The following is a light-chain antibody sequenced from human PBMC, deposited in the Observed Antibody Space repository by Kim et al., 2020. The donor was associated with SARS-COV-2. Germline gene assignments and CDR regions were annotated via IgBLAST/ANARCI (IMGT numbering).Light chain of an antibody. J-gene: IGLJ1*01. CDR2: EVT. Sequence: GQSVPISCTGTSTDVGAYNYVSWFQQFPGKAPKVIIYEVTKWPSGVSTRFSGSKSGNTASLTISRLQAEDEAEYYCCSYASSAVFVFGTGTRVTVL. V-gene: IGLV2-14*01. CDR3: CSYASSAVFV. CDR1: STDVGAYNY.